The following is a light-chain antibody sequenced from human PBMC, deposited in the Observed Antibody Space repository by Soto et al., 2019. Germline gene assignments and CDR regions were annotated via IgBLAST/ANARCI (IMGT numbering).Light chain of an antibody. J-gene: IGLJ2*01. CDR2: DNN. CDR1: RSNIGAGFD. CDR3: QSYDGSLSGPVV. Sequence: QSVLTQPPSVSGAPGPRVTISCTGTRSNIGAGFDVHWYQQLPGTAPKLLISDNNNRPSGVPDRFSGSKSGTSASLAITGLQAEDEADYYCQSYDGSLSGPVVFGGGTQLTVL. V-gene: IGLV1-40*01.